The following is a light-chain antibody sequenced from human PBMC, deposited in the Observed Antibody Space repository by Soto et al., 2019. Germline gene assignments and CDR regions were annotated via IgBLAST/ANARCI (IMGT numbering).Light chain of an antibody. Sequence: DIVMTQSPDSLAVSLGERAAINCKSSQSLLDTSKNKYYLAWYQQRPGQPPKLLIYWASTRESGVPDRFSGSGSGTDFTLTISSLQAADVAVYYCQQYYTAPLTFGGGTKVEIK. J-gene: IGKJ4*01. CDR2: WAS. CDR3: QQYYTAPLT. V-gene: IGKV4-1*01. CDR1: QSLLDTSKNKYY.